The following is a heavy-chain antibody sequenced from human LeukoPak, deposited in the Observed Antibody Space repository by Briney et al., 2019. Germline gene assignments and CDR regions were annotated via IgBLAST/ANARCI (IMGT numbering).Heavy chain of an antibody. J-gene: IGHJ4*02. D-gene: IGHD3-9*01. Sequence: GGSLRLSCAASGFTFSSYGMHWVRQAPGKGLEWVAFIRYDGSNKYYADSVKGRFTISRDNSKNTLYLQMNSLRSEDTAVYYCARDHYDILTGYYRVGTSWGQGTLVTVSS. V-gene: IGHV3-30*02. CDR2: IRYDGSNK. CDR1: GFTFSSYG. CDR3: ARDHYDILTGYYRVGTS.